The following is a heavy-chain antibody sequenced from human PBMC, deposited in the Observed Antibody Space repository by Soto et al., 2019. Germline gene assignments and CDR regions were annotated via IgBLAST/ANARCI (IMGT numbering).Heavy chain of an antibody. D-gene: IGHD3-3*01. V-gene: IGHV4-30-4*01. CDR1: GGSISSGDYS. J-gene: IGHJ5*02. CDR2: IYNSGIT. Sequence: SETLSLTCTVSGGSISSGDYSWSWVRRSPGKGLEWIGHIYNSGITYYNPSLKSRVVISIDTSRNQFSLRLNSLTAADRAVYFCARGVTVFGLVSRFWFDPWGQGTVVTVSS. CDR3: ARGVTVFGLVSRFWFDP.